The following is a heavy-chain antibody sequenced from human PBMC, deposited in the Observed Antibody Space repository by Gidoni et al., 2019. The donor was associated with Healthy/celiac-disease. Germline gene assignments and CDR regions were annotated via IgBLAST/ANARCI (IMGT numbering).Heavy chain of an antibody. CDR1: GYTFTGYY. CDR2: INPNSGGT. Sequence: QVQLVQSGAEVKKPGASVKVSCKASGYTFTGYYMHWVRQAPGQGLEWMGWINPNSGGTNYAQKFQGRVTMTRDTSVSTAYMELSRLRSDDTAVYYCARAMGPITMIITDEKADAFDIWGQGTMVTVSS. D-gene: IGHD3-22*01. J-gene: IGHJ3*02. V-gene: IGHV1-2*02. CDR3: ARAMGPITMIITDEKADAFDI.